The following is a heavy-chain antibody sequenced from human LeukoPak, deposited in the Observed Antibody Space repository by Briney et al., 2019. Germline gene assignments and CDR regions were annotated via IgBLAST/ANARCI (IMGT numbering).Heavy chain of an antibody. J-gene: IGHJ4*02. V-gene: IGHV1-2*02. Sequence: ASVKVSCKASGYTFTGYYLHWVRQAPGQGLEWMGWINPNSGDTNYAQKFQGRVTMTRDTSISTGYLELSRLRSDDTAVFYCARGDSSPYYYFDYWGQRTLVTVSS. CDR2: INPNSGDT. CDR1: GYTFTGYY. CDR3: ARGDSSPYYYFDY. D-gene: IGHD3-22*01.